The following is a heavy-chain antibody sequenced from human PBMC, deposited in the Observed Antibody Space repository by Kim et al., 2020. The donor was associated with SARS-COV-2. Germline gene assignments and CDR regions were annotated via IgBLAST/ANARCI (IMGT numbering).Heavy chain of an antibody. CDR1: GGSISSSSYY. CDR2: IYYSGST. V-gene: IGHV4-39*01. D-gene: IGHD3-9*01. CDR3: ARRGYDILTGYCAFDY. J-gene: IGHJ4*02. Sequence: SETLSLTCTVSGGSISSSSYYWGWIRQPPGKGLEWIGSIYYSGSTYYNPSLKSRVTISVDTSKNQFSLKLSSVTAADTAVYYCARRGYDILTGYCAFDYWGQGTLVTVSS.